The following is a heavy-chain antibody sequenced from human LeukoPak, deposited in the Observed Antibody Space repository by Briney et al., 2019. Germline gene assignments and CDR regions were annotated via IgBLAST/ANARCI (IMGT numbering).Heavy chain of an antibody. Sequence: GGSLRLSCAASGFTFDDYAMHWVRQAPGKGLEWVSGISWNSGSIGYADSVKGRFTISRDNAKNSLCLQMNSLRAEDTALYYCAKDESPKLLWFGELSGYFDYWGQGTLVTVSS. J-gene: IGHJ4*02. CDR1: GFTFDDYA. V-gene: IGHV3-9*01. D-gene: IGHD3-10*01. CDR2: ISWNSGSI. CDR3: AKDESPKLLWFGELSGYFDY.